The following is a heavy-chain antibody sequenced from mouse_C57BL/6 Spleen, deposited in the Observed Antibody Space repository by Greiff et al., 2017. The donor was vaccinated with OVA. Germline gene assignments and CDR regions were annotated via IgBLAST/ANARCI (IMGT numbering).Heavy chain of an antibody. V-gene: IGHV14-4*01. Sequence: VQLKESGAELVRPGASVKLSCTASGFNIKDDYMHWVKQRPEQGLEWIGWIDPENGDTEYASKFQGKATITADTSSNTAYLQLSSLTSEDTAVYYCTRNYGRFAYWGQGTLVTVSA. CDR1: GFNIKDDY. J-gene: IGHJ3*01. D-gene: IGHD2-1*01. CDR3: TRNYGRFAY. CDR2: IDPENGDT.